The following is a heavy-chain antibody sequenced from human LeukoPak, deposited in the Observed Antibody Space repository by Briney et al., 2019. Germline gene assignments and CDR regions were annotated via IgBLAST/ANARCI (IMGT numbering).Heavy chain of an antibody. CDR1: GITLSNYG. J-gene: IGHJ4*02. CDR2: ISDRGGRT. CDR3: AKRGVVIRVILVGFHKEAYYFDS. D-gene: IGHD3-22*01. V-gene: IGHV3-23*01. Sequence: GGSLRLSCAVSGITLSNYGMTWVGQAPGKGLEWFAGISDRGGRTNYADSVKGRFTISRDNPKNTLYLQMNSLRAEDTAVYFCAKRGVVIRVILVGFHKEAYYFDSWGQGALVTVSS.